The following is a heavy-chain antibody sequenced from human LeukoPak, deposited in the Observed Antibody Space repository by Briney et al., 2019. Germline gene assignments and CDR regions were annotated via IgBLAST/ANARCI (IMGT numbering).Heavy chain of an antibody. J-gene: IGHJ6*03. Sequence: SVKVSCKASGGTFSSYAISWVRQAPGQGLEWMGGITPIFGTANYAQKFEGRVTITTDESTSTAYMELSSLRSEDTAVYYCARATLGYCSGGSCYSPFYYYYYMDVWGKGTTVTVSS. CDR1: GGTFSSYA. V-gene: IGHV1-69*05. D-gene: IGHD2-15*01. CDR2: ITPIFGTA. CDR3: ARATLGYCSGGSCYSPFYYYYYMDV.